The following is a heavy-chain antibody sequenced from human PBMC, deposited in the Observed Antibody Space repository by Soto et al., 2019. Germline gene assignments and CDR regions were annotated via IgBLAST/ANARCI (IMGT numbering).Heavy chain of an antibody. Sequence: SETLSLTCTVSGGSISSSSFHWGWIRQPPGKGLEWIGSIYYSGSTYYSPSLKSRVTISVDTSKNQFSLKLSSVTAADTAVYYCAKDRAPNDATGYYSILVDDWGQGTLVTVSS. CDR1: GGSISSSSFH. D-gene: IGHD3-22*01. CDR2: IYYSGST. CDR3: AKDRAPNDATGYYSILVDD. V-gene: IGHV4-39*02. J-gene: IGHJ4*02.